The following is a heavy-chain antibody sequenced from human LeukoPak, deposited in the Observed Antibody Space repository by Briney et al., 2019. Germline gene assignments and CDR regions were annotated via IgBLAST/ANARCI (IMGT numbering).Heavy chain of an antibody. Sequence: SETLSLTCTVSGGSISSYYWSGIRQPPGKGLEWIGDIYAIGSTNYNPSLKSRVSISLDASRSQFSLKVNSVTAADTAVYFCARQFGITGTTDYFDYWGQGTLVTVSS. CDR2: IYAIGST. V-gene: IGHV4-4*09. D-gene: IGHD1-20*01. J-gene: IGHJ4*02. CDR1: GGSISSYY. CDR3: ARQFGITGTTDYFDY.